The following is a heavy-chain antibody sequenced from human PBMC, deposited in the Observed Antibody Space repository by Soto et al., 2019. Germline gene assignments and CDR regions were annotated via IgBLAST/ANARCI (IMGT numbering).Heavy chain of an antibody. CDR2: ISAYNGNT. J-gene: IGHJ6*02. V-gene: IGHV1-18*04. CDR3: ARDSLGTYYDFWSGPNYYYGMDV. CDR1: GYTFTSYG. D-gene: IGHD3-3*01. Sequence: GASVKVSCKASGYTFTSYGISWVRQAPGQGLEWMGWISAYNGNTNYAQKLQGRATMTTDTSTSTAYMKLRSLRSDDTAVYYCARDSLGTYYDFWSGPNYYYGMDVWGQGTTVTVSS.